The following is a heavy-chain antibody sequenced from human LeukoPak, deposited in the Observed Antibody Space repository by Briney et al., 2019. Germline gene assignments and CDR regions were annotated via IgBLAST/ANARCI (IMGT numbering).Heavy chain of an antibody. J-gene: IGHJ6*03. D-gene: IGHD3-10*01. CDR3: ARAPAVTMVRGVPYYYYYYMDV. V-gene: IGHV1-69*13. CDR2: IIPIFGTA. Sequence: SVKVSCKASGGTFSSYAISWVRQAPGQGLEWMGGIIPIFGTANYAQKFQGRVTITADESTSTAYMELSSLRSEDTAVYYCARAPAVTMVRGVPYYYYYYMDVWGKGTTVTISS. CDR1: GGTFSSYA.